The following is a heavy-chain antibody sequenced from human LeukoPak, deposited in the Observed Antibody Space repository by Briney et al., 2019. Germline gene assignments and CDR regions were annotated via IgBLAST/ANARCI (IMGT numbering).Heavy chain of an antibody. CDR1: GFTFSSYW. D-gene: IGHD2-2*01. J-gene: IGHJ4*02. CDR3: ARDRRCSSTSCYYFDY. V-gene: IGHV3-7*04. CDR2: IKQDGSEK. Sequence: GGSLRLSCAASGFTFSSYWMTWVRQAPGKGLEWVANIKQDGSEKYFVDSVKGRFTISRDNAKNSLYLQMNSLRAEDTAVYYCARDRRCSSTSCYYFDYWGQGTLVTVSS.